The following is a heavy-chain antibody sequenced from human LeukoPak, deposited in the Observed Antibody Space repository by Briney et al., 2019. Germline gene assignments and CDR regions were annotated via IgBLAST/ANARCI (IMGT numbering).Heavy chain of an antibody. J-gene: IGHJ3*02. CDR2: IYYSGST. CDR3: ARDSHSDDAFDI. D-gene: IGHD2-21*01. Sequence: SETLSLTCTVSGGSISSSSYYWGWISQPPGKGLEWIGSIYYSGSTYYNPSLKSRVTISVDTSKNQFSLKLSSVTAADTAVYYCARDSHSDDAFDIWGQGTMVTVSS. V-gene: IGHV4-39*07. CDR1: GGSISSSSYY.